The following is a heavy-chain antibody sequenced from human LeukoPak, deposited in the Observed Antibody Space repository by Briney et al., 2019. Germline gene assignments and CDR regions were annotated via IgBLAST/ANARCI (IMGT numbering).Heavy chain of an antibody. CDR3: ARAAARLDPAYNWFDP. Sequence: GGSLRLSCAASGFTFSSYAMSWVRQAPGKGLEWVAVISYDGSNKYYADSVKGRFTISRDNSKNTLYLQMNSLRAEDTAVYYCARAAARLDPAYNWFDPWGQGTLVTVSS. J-gene: IGHJ5*02. V-gene: IGHV3-30-3*01. CDR1: GFTFSSYA. D-gene: IGHD6-6*01. CDR2: ISYDGSNK.